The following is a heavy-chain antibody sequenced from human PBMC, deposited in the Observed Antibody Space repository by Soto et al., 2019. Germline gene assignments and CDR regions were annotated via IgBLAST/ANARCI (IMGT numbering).Heavy chain of an antibody. Sequence: TLRLSFAASGFTLSSYAMHWVLQAPGKGLEWVAVISYDGSNKYYSDSVKVRFTISRDNSKNTLYLQMNSLRAEETAVYYCARSSSGYALDYWGQGTLVTVSS. CDR3: ARSSSGYALDY. V-gene: IGHV3-30-3*01. J-gene: IGHJ4*02. CDR2: ISYDGSNK. D-gene: IGHD3-22*01. CDR1: GFTLSSYA.